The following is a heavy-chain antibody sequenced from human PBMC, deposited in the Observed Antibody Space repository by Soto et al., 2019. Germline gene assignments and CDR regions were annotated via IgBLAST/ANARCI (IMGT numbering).Heavy chain of an antibody. D-gene: IGHD2-2*01. CDR2: ISPYSGYT. CDR3: AREASVLIPAAQPSSFDS. Sequence: ASVKVSCKGFGYSFMKYGINWVRQAPGQGLEWVGWISPYSGYTHSAQKLHGRLTLTTDTAASTAYMELRILRSADTALYYCAREASVLIPAAQPSSFDSWGQGTLVTVSS. J-gene: IGHJ4*02. CDR1: GYSFMKYG. V-gene: IGHV1-18*01.